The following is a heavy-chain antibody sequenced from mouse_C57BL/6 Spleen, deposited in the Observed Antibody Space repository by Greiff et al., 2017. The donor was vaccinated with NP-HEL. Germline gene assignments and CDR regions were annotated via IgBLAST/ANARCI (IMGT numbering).Heavy chain of an antibody. V-gene: IGHV5-9*04. D-gene: IGHD1-1*02. CDR3: ERHGGNYASWLAY. CDR2: ISGGGGNT. J-gene: IGHJ3*01. CDR1: GFTFSSYT. Sequence: VQLKESGGGLVKPGGSLKLSCAASGFTFSSYTMSWVRQTPEKRLEWVATISGGGGNTYYPDSVKGRFTISRDNAKNTLYLQMSSLRSEDTAVYYCERHGGNYASWLAYWGQRTLVTVSA.